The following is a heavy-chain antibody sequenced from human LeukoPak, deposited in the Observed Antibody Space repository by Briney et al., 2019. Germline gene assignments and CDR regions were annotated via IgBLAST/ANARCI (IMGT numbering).Heavy chain of an antibody. Sequence: ASVKVSCKASGYTFTSYGISWVRQAPGQGLEWMGWISAYNGKTNYAQNLQGRVTMTTDTSTSTAYMELRSLRPDDTAVYYCARTPNSSGWPYYFDYWGQGTLVTVSS. V-gene: IGHV1-18*01. CDR3: ARTPNSSGWPYYFDY. J-gene: IGHJ4*02. D-gene: IGHD6-19*01. CDR1: GYTFTSYG. CDR2: ISAYNGKT.